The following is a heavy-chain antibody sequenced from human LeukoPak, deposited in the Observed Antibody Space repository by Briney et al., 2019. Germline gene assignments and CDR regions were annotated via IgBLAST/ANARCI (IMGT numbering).Heavy chain of an antibody. D-gene: IGHD6-19*01. CDR2: IDWDDDK. J-gene: IGHJ4*02. Sequence: ESGPTLVNPTQTLRLTFTFSGFSLSTGGMCVSWIRQPPGKALEWLARIDWDDDKYYSTSLKTRLTISKDTSKNQVVLTMTNMDPVDTATYYCARGYSSGWLLNRGQGTLVTVSS. V-gene: IGHV2-70*11. CDR1: GFSLSTGGMC. CDR3: ARGYSSGWLLN.